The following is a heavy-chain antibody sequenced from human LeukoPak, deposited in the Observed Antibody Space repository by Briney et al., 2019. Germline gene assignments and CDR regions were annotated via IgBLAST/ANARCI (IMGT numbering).Heavy chain of an antibody. CDR3: AKDYYGSGSADWFDS. J-gene: IGHJ5*01. Sequence: PGGSLRLSCAASGFTFSSYAMSWVRRAPGKGLEWVSTISDSGANIYYADSVKGRFTISRDNSKNTLYLHMNSLRAEDTALYYCAKDYYGSGSADWFDSWGPGTLVIVSS. CDR1: GFTFSSYA. V-gene: IGHV3-23*01. CDR2: ISDSGANI. D-gene: IGHD3-10*01.